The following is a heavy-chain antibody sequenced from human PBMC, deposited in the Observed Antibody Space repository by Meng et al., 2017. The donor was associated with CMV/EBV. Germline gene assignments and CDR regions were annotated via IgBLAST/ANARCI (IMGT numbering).Heavy chain of an antibody. J-gene: IGHJ4*02. CDR1: VDPFGSYV. Sequence: QFQLVQAGVEVKSPGASVKVSCHASVDPFGSYVISWVRQAPGQGLEWMGWISGYNGQTKYAQKFQGRVTMTTDTPTSTAYMELWSLRSDDTAVYYCARAPIFSGGDCSHWGQGTLVTVSS. CDR3: ARAPIFSGGDCSH. V-gene: IGHV1-18*01. CDR2: ISGYNGQT. D-gene: IGHD2-21*02.